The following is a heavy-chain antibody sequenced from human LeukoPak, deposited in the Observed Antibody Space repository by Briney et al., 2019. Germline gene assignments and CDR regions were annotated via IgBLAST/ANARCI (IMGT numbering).Heavy chain of an antibody. CDR2: TYYRSKWYN. V-gene: IGHV6-1*01. J-gene: IGHJ5*02. CDR1: GDSVSSNSAA. Sequence: SQTLSLTCAISGDSVSSNSAAWNWLRQSPSRGLEWLGRTYYRSKWYNDYAASVKSRITINPDTSKNQFSLQLNSVTPEDTAVYYCARGGSSWYFIWFDPWGQGTLVTVSS. D-gene: IGHD6-13*01. CDR3: ARGGSSWYFIWFDP.